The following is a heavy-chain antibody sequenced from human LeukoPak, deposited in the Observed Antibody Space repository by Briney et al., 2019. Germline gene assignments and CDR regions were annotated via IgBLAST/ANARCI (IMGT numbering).Heavy chain of an antibody. Sequence: GGSLRLSCVASGFTVTSNYVTWVRQAPGKGLEWVSVIFTGGSPYYADSVKGRFAISRDISKNTVYLQMYSLRAEDTAVYYCARGAATGPTLGLDYWGQGTLVTVSS. CDR2: IFTGGSP. CDR1: GFTVTSNY. V-gene: IGHV3-53*01. CDR3: ARGAATGPTLGLDY. J-gene: IGHJ4*02. D-gene: IGHD6-13*01.